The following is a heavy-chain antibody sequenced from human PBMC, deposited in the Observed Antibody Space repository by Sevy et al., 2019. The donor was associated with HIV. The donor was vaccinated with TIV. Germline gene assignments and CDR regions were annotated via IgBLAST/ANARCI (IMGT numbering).Heavy chain of an antibody. CDR3: AREGCTKPHDY. D-gene: IGHD2-8*01. CDR2: LSFGCGEI. Sequence: WGYLRLSCAASGFTFSKYSMSCVRQPPGKGLEWVSTLSFGCGEINYADSVKGRFTISRYNSKSSVYLQMNNLRPEDTAVHYCAREGCTKPHDYWVQGTLVSVSS. V-gene: IGHV3-23*01. J-gene: IGHJ4*02. CDR1: GFTFSKYS.